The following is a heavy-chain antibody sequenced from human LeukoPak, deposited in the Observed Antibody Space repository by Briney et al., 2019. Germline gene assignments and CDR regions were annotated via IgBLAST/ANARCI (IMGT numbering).Heavy chain of an antibody. J-gene: IGHJ4*02. CDR2: ISGSGGST. D-gene: IGHD5-18*01. CDR1: GFTFSSYA. Sequence: GSLTLSCAASGFTFSSYAMSWVRQAPGKGLEWVSAISGSGGSTYYADSVKGRFTISRDNSKNTLYLQMNSLRAEDTAVYYCAKQPLRSGYSYGYYWGQGTLVTVSS. V-gene: IGHV3-23*01. CDR3: AKQPLRSGYSYGYY.